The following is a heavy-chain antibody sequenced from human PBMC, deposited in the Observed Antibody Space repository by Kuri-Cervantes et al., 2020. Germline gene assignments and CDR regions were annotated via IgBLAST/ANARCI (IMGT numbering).Heavy chain of an antibody. D-gene: IGHD3-3*01. Sequence: SQTLSLTCTVPGGSISSYYWSWIRQPPGKGLEWIGYIYYSGSTNYNPSLKSRVTISVDTSKNQFSLKLSSVTAADTAVYYCARAGKYYDFWSGYYFDYWGQGTLVTVSS. V-gene: IGHV4-59*01. CDR1: GGSISSYY. CDR3: ARAGKYYDFWSGYYFDY. J-gene: IGHJ4*02. CDR2: IYYSGST.